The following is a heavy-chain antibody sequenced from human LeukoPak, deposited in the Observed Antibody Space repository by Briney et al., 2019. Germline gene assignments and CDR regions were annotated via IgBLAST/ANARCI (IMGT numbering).Heavy chain of an antibody. CDR3: AKDGAPAIVLGIYYYYGMDV. CDR1: GFTFSSYG. D-gene: IGHD3-22*01. CDR2: ISYDGSNR. J-gene: IGHJ6*02. V-gene: IGHV3-30*18. Sequence: GGSLRLSCAASGFTFSSYGMHWVRQAPGKGLEWVAVISYDGSNRYYAVYAKVRFTIYRENSKNTLYMQMNSLRAEDTAVYYCAKDGAPAIVLGIYYYYGMDVWGQGTTVTVSS.